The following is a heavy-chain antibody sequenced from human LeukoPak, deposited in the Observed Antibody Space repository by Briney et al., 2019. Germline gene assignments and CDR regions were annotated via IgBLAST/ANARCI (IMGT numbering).Heavy chain of an antibody. CDR1: GFTFSSYA. CDR3: AKSTPPILEWLFGPSYGMDV. Sequence: GGSLRLSCAASGFTFSSYAMSWVRQAPGKGLEWVSAISGSGGSTYYADSVKGRFTISRDNSKNTLYLQMNSLRAENTAVYYCAKSTPPILEWLFGPSYGMDVWGQGTTVTVSS. D-gene: IGHD3-3*01. V-gene: IGHV3-23*01. CDR2: ISGSGGST. J-gene: IGHJ6*02.